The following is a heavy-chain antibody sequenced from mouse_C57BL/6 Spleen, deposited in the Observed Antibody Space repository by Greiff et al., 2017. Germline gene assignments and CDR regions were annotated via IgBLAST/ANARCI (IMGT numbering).Heavy chain of an antibody. D-gene: IGHD1-1*01. CDR3: ASVPYYGLYY. CDR1: GYTFTDYN. J-gene: IGHJ2*01. V-gene: IGHV1-22*01. CDR2: INPNNGGT. Sequence: EVQLQQSGSELVKPGASVKMSCKASGYTFTDYNMHWVKQSHGKSLEWIGYINPNNGGTSYNQKFKGKATLTVNKSSSTAYMELRSLTSEDSAVYYCASVPYYGLYYWGQGTTLTVSS.